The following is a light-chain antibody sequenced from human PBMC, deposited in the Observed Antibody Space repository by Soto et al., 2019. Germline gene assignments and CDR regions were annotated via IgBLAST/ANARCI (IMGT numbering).Light chain of an antibody. CDR3: QKYGSSPIN. CDR1: QSVSSSY. J-gene: IGKJ5*01. V-gene: IGKV3-20*01. Sequence: EIVSTTSQGTLSFSPVERSNLSCIASQSVSSSYLAWYQQKPGQAPRLLIHGASSRATGIPDRISGSGSGTDFTLTISRLEPEDFAVYYCQKYGSSPINCGQGTRLEIK. CDR2: GAS.